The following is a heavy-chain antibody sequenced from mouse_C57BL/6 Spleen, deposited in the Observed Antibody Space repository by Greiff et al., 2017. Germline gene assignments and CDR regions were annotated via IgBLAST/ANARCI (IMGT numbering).Heavy chain of an antibody. V-gene: IGHV1-7*01. Sequence: QVQLQQSGAELAKPGASVKLSCKASGYTFTSYWMHWVKQRPGQGLEWIGYINPSSGYTKYNQKFKDKATLTADKSSSTAYMQLSSLTYEYSAVXYCAKSEAGYYWGQGTTLTVSS. D-gene: IGHD2-2*01. CDR2: INPSSGYT. J-gene: IGHJ2*01. CDR1: GYTFTSYW. CDR3: AKSEAGYY.